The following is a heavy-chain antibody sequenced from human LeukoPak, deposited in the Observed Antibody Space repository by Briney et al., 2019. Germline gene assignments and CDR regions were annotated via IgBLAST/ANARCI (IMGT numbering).Heavy chain of an antibody. Sequence: ASVKVSCKASGYTFTSYAMHWVRQAPGQRLEWMGWINAGNGNTKYSQKFQGRVAITRNTSISTAYMELSSLRSEDTAVYYCARGCSSTSCSDYWGQGTLVTVSS. J-gene: IGHJ4*02. CDR3: ARGCSSTSCSDY. CDR1: GYTFTSYA. CDR2: INAGNGNT. V-gene: IGHV1-3*01. D-gene: IGHD2-2*01.